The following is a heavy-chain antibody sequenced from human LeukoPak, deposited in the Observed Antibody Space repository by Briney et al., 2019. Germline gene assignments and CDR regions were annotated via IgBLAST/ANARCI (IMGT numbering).Heavy chain of an antibody. D-gene: IGHD3-22*01. V-gene: IGHV3-30*02. CDR2: IRYDGSNK. CDR1: GFTFSSYG. Sequence: GGSLRLSCAASGFTFSSYGMHWVRQAPGKGLEWVAFIRYDGSNKYYADSVKGRFTISRENAKNSLYLQMNSLRAGDTAVYYCARGRGSYYDSSGSRGAFDIWGQGTMVTVSS. CDR3: ARGRGSYYDSSGSRGAFDI. J-gene: IGHJ3*02.